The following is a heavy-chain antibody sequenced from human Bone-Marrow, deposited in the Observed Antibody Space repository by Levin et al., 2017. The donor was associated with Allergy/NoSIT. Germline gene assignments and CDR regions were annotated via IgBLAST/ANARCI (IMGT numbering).Heavy chain of an antibody. V-gene: IGHV3-11*01. Sequence: GGSLRLSCEASGFIFSDYYMSWMRQAPGKGLEWVSYISSHGNTINYADSVRGRFTISRDNAKNSLYLQMTSLKAEDTAIYYCARESVGADFWGQGTLVAGSS. CDR1: GFIFSDYY. D-gene: IGHD1-26*01. CDR2: ISSHGNTI. CDR3: ARESVGADF. J-gene: IGHJ4*02.